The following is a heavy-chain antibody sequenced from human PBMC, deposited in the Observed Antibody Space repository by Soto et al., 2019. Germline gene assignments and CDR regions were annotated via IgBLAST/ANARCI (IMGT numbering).Heavy chain of an antibody. J-gene: IGHJ5*02. CDR3: ARDAFYDFWSGGNWFDH. CDR1: GYTFTSYG. D-gene: IGHD3-3*01. CDR2: ISAYSGNT. V-gene: IGHV1-18*01. Sequence: XSVKVSCKASGYTFTSYGISWVRQAPGQGLEWMGWISAYSGNTNYAQKLQGRVTMTTDTSTSTAYMELRSLRSDDTAVYYCARDAFYDFWSGGNWFDHWGQGALVTVS.